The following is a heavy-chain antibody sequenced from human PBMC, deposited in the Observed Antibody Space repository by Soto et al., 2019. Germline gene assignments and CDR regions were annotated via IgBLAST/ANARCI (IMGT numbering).Heavy chain of an antibody. Sequence: QDQLLQSVAEVKKPGASVTVSCKASGYSFTNYGSTWGRQAPGQGLEWMGWISAFNGNTHYAQKLQGRVTMTTDASTSTAYMQLRSLRSDDTAVYYCARDRGVAPPVAGNTHYYYYMDVCGKGTTVTLSS. CDR2: ISAFNGNT. J-gene: IGHJ6*03. CDR1: GYSFTNYG. V-gene: IGHV1-18*01. CDR3: ARDRGVAPPVAGNTHYYYYMDV. D-gene: IGHD6-19*01.